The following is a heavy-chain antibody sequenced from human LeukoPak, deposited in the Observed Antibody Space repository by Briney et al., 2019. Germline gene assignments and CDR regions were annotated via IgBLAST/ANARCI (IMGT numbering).Heavy chain of an antibody. Sequence: GASVKVSCKASGYTFTSYYMHWVRQAPGQGLEWMGWMNPNSGDTNYEQKFRGRVTMTRATSNSTAYMELSRLRFDDTAVYYCVMYYGDYGEIDYWGQGTLVTVSS. CDR2: MNPNSGDT. CDR3: VMYYGDYGEIDY. D-gene: IGHD4-17*01. V-gene: IGHV1-2*02. J-gene: IGHJ4*02. CDR1: GYTFTSYY.